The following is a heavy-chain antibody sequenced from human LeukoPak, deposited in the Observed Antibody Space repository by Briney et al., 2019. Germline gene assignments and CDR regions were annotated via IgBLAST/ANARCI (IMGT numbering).Heavy chain of an antibody. V-gene: IGHV3-21*01. Sequence: PGGFLRLSCAASGFTFSSYSMNWVRQAPGKGLEWVSSISSSSSYIYYADSVKGRFTISRDNAKNSLYLQMNSLRAEDTAVYYCAFGMTTVIPLDYWGQGTLVTVSS. CDR1: GFTFSSYS. CDR3: AFGMTTVIPLDY. J-gene: IGHJ4*02. CDR2: ISSSSSYI. D-gene: IGHD4-11*01.